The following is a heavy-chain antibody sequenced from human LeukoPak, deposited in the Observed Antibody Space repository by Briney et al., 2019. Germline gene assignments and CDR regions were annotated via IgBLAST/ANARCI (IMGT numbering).Heavy chain of an antibody. V-gene: IGHV1-69*06. CDR3: ARDSGYYFWSGYYTLLGY. CDR2: IIPIFGTA. Sequence: ASVKVSCKASGGTFSSYAISWVRQAPGQGLEWMGRIIPIFGTANYAQKSQGRVTITADKSTSTVYMELSSLRSEDTAVYYCARDSGYYFWSGYYTLLGYWGQGTLVTVSS. CDR1: GGTFSSYA. D-gene: IGHD3-3*01. J-gene: IGHJ4*02.